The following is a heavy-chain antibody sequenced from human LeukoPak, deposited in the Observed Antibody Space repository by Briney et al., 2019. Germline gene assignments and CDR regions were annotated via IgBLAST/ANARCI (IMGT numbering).Heavy chain of an antibody. J-gene: IGHJ4*02. V-gene: IGHV3-7*03. CDR1: GFTFSNYW. CDR2: IKEDGSDK. Sequence: GGSLRLSCAASGFTFSNYWMSWVRQTPGKGLEWVANIKEDGSDKYYVDSLKGRFTISRDNAKNSLYLQMNSLRAEDTAVYYCARDGSGSYYNSIDYWGQGTLVTVSS. CDR3: ARDGSGSYYNSIDY. D-gene: IGHD3-10*01.